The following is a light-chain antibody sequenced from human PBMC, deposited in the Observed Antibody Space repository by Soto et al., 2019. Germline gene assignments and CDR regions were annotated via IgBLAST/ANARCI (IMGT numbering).Light chain of an antibody. CDR1: QSVSSSY. V-gene: IGKV3-20*01. CDR3: QQYGSSSWT. CDR2: GTS. J-gene: IGKJ1*01. Sequence: IVLAQSPGTLSLSPGEKATLSFRASQSVSSSYLAWYQQKPGQAPRLLIYGTSSRVTAIPDRFSGSGSGTDFTLTISRLEPEDFAVYYCQQYGSSSWTFGQGTKVDIK.